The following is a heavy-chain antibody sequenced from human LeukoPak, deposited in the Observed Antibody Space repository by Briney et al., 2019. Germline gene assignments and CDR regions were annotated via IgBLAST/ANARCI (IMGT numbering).Heavy chain of an antibody. V-gene: IGHV4-59*01. CDR2: IYYSGST. CDR1: GGSISSYY. Sequence: SETLSLTCTVSGGSISSYYWSWIRQPPGKGLEWIGYIYYSGSTNYNLSLKSRVTISVDTSKNQFSLKLSSVTAADTAVYYCARGGYYYDSSGYLFDYWGQGTLVTVSS. CDR3: ARGGYYYDSSGYLFDY. D-gene: IGHD3-22*01. J-gene: IGHJ4*02.